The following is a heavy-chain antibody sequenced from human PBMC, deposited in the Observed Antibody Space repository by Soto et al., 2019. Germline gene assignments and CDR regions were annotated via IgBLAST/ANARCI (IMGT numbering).Heavy chain of an antibody. CDR3: ARDLGIPPHSGNYDFDP. D-gene: IGHD3-3*01. CDR1: GYTLTSYA. J-gene: IGHJ5*02. Sequence: GASVKVSCKASGYTLTSYAMHWVRQAPGQRLEWMGWINAGNGNTKYSQKFQGRVTITRDTSASTAYMELSSLRSEDTAVYYCARDLGIPPHSGNYDFDPWGQGTLVTVSS. CDR2: INAGNGNT. V-gene: IGHV1-3*01.